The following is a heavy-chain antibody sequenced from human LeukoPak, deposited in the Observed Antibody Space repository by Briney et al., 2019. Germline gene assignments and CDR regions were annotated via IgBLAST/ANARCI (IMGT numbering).Heavy chain of an antibody. J-gene: IGHJ4*02. V-gene: IGHV3-23*01. Sequence: GGSLRLSCAASGFTFSSYAMRWVRAALGKGLGRVLAIGGSGATTYYADTLRGRYTISRDNSKNTVYRQMNSLRAEDTAVYYCAKVYSSYYFDYWGQGTLVTVSS. D-gene: IGHD4-11*01. CDR2: IGGSGATT. CDR3: AKVYSSYYFDY. CDR1: GFTFSSYA.